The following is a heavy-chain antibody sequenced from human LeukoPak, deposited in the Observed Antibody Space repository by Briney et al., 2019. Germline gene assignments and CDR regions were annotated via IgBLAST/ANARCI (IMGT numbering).Heavy chain of an antibody. Sequence: GGSLRLSSAASGFTFSDYYMSWIRQAPGKGLEWVSYISSRTSDTNYVDSVKGRFTISRDNAKNSLYLQMNSLRAEDTAVYYCTRVDSSGSVDYWGQGTLVTVSS. D-gene: IGHD3/OR15-3a*01. J-gene: IGHJ4*02. CDR1: GFTFSDYY. CDR2: ISSRTSDT. CDR3: TRVDSSGSVDY. V-gene: IGHV3-11*06.